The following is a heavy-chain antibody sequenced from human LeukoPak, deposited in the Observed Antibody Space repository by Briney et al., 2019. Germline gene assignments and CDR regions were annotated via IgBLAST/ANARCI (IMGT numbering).Heavy chain of an antibody. V-gene: IGHV3-30*18. D-gene: IGHD6-6*01. CDR1: GFTFSSYG. J-gene: IGHJ4*02. CDR2: ISYDGSNK. CDR3: AKDESMDY. Sequence: PGGSLRLSCAASGFTFSSYGMHRVRQAPGKGLEWVAVISYDGSNKYYADSVKRRFTISRDNSKNTLYLQMNSLRAEDTAVYYCAKDESMDYWGQGTLVTVSS.